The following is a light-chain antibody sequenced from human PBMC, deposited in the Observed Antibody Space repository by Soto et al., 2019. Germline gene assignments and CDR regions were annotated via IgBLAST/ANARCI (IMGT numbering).Light chain of an antibody. J-gene: IGKJ3*01. V-gene: IGKV1-13*02. CDR1: QGISSA. CDR3: QQFNQGFT. CDR2: DAS. Sequence: AIQLTQSPSSLSASVRDRVTITCRASQGISSALAWYQQKPGKAPKLLIYDASSLESGVPSRFSGSGSGTDFTLTISSLQPEDFATYYCQQFNQGFTFGPGTKVDIK.